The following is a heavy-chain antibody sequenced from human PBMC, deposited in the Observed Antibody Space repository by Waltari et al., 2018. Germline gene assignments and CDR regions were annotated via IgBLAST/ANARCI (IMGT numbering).Heavy chain of an antibody. Sequence: EVQMLQSGAEVKQPGTPVKISCQVSADTFTHISIHRIKQAPGKGLQWMGLLDPEDGQAIYAQKFQGRVTMTADTSIHTAYMELTSLTSEDTAFYYCATALGGGISASRPFHFWGQGTMITVSS. CDR2: LDPEDGQA. V-gene: IGHV1-69-2*01. CDR1: ADTFTHIS. J-gene: IGHJ3*01. D-gene: IGHD3-10*01. CDR3: ATALGGGISASRPFHF.